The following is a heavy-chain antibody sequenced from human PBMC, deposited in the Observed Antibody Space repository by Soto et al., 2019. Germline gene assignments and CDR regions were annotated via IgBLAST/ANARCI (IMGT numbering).Heavy chain of an antibody. J-gene: IGHJ4*02. CDR1: GFTFSNHA. CDR3: AKGAMVATTATFVDY. CDR2: IYGDGLRT. V-gene: IGHV3-23*01. Sequence: EVQLLESGGDLVQPGGSLRLSCVASGFTFSNHAMRWVRQAPGKGLEWVSAIYGDGLRTYYTDSVKGRFTISRDISKSTMYLQMNSLRAEDTALYYCAKGAMVATTATFVDYWGQGTVVTVSS. D-gene: IGHD5-12*01.